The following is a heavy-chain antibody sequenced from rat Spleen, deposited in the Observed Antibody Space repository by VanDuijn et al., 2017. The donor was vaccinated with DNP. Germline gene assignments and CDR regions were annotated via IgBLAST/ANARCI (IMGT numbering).Heavy chain of an antibody. D-gene: IGHD1-10*01. CDR3: ASLNNYNWFAY. Sequence: EVQLQESGPGLVKPSQSLSLTCSVTAYSITTNYWGWIRKFPGNKMEWIGHISYSGTTNYNPSLKSRISITRDTSKNQLFLQVNSVTTEDTATYYCASLNNYNWFAYWGQGTLVTVSS. J-gene: IGHJ3*01. V-gene: IGHV3-1*01. CDR2: ISYSGTT. CDR1: AYSITTNY.